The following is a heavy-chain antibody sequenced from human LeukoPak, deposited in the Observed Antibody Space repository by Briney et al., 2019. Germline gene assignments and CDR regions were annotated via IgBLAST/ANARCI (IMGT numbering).Heavy chain of an antibody. CDR1: GFTFSTYA. J-gene: IGHJ4*02. D-gene: IGHD5-12*01. CDR2: ISGGGSGT. V-gene: IGHV3-21*01. CDR3: ARDLGSGYVFFDY. Sequence: GGSLRLSCSASGFTFSTYAMTWVRQAPGKGLEWVSAISGGGSGTYYVDSVKGRFTISRDNAKNSLYLQMNSLRAEDTAVYYCARDLGSGYVFFDYWGQGTLVTVSS.